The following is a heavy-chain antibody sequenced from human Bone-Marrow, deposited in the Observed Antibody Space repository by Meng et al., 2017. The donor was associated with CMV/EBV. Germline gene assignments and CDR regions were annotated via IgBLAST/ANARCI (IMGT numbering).Heavy chain of an antibody. CDR2: IYPGDSDT. V-gene: IGHV5-51*01. D-gene: IGHD6-13*01. J-gene: IGHJ6*02. CDR1: GYSFTSYW. CDR3: ARLGAAGRLSYYYYGMDV. Sequence: KVSCKGSGYSFTSYWIGWVRQMPGKGLGWMGIIYPGDSDTRYSPSFQGQVTISADKSISTAYLQWSSLKASDTAMYYCARLGAAGRLSYYYYGMDVWGQGTTVTVSS.